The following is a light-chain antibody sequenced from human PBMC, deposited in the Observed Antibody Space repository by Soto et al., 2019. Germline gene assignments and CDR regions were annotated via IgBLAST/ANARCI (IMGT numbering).Light chain of an antibody. V-gene: IGKV1-39*01. Sequence: DIQMTQSPSSLTASVGDRVTITCRASQRISSYLNWYQQKPGKAPKLLIYAASSLQSGVPPRFSGSGSGTDFTFTISSLQPEDFPSYYCQQSYSTPGTFGQGTKVEIK. CDR1: QRISSY. J-gene: IGKJ1*01. CDR3: QQSYSTPGT. CDR2: AAS.